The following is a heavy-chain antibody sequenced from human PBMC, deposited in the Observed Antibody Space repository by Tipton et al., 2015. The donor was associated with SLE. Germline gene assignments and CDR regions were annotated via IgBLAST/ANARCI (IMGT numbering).Heavy chain of an antibody. Sequence: SLRLPCAASGFTFSGSAMHWVRQASGKGLEWVGRIRSKANNYATAYGASVKGRFTISRDDSKNTAYLQMNSLKTEDTAVYYCTTRLWFGELALDYWGQGTLVTVSS. J-gene: IGHJ4*02. V-gene: IGHV3-73*01. D-gene: IGHD3-10*01. CDR1: GFTFSGSA. CDR2: IRSKANNYAT. CDR3: TTRLWFGELALDY.